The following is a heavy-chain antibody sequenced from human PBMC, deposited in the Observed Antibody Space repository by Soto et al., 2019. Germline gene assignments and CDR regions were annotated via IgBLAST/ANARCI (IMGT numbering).Heavy chain of an antibody. Sequence: EVQLLESGGGLVQPGGSLRLSCAASGFTFSSYAMSWVRQAPGKGLEWVSAISGSGGSTYYADSVKGRFTISRDNSKNTLYLQMNSLRAEDTAVYYCAKDSAGGIAVAGPLGYYYYGMDVWCQGTTVTVSS. D-gene: IGHD6-19*01. CDR1: GFTFSSYA. CDR3: AKDSAGGIAVAGPLGYYYYGMDV. V-gene: IGHV3-23*01. CDR2: ISGSGGST. J-gene: IGHJ6*02.